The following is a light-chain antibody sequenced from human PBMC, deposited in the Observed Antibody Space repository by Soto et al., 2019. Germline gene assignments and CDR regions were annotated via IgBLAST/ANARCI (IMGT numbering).Light chain of an antibody. V-gene: IGKV3-15*01. Sequence: DIVMNQSTDSLTVSLGEMATINCKSSQRISRNLAWYQQKPGQAPRLLIYDASTRATAIPARFSGSGSETEFTLTISSLQSEDSAVYYCQQYNNWPPWTFGQGTKVDIK. CDR1: QRISRN. CDR3: QQYNNWPPWT. CDR2: DAS. J-gene: IGKJ1*01.